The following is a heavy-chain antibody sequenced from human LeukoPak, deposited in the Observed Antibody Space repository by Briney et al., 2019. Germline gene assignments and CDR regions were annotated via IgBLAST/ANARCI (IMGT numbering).Heavy chain of an antibody. CDR1: GFTFSSYA. V-gene: IGHV3-23*01. Sequence: GGSLRLSCAASGFTFSSYAMSWVRQASGKGLEWVSAISGSGGSTYYADSVKGRFTISRDNSKNTLYLQMNSLRAEDTAVYYCAKDLSSSPVPRFDPWGQGTLVTVSS. CDR2: ISGSGGST. J-gene: IGHJ5*02. CDR3: AKDLSSSPVPRFDP. D-gene: IGHD2/OR15-2a*01.